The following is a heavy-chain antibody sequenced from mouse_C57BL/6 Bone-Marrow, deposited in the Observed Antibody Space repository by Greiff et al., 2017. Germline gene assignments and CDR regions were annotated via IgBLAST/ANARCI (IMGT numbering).Heavy chain of an antibody. CDR3: ARCDGKRGPFAY. CDR2: IDPEAGES. D-gene: IGHD2-1*01. J-gene: IGHJ3*01. V-gene: IGHV14-2*01. Sequence: VQLQQSGAELVKPGASVKLSCTASGFNIKDYYMHWVKQRTEQGLEWIGRIDPEAGESTYAPEFQGKATITADTSSNTAYLQLSSRTSEDTAVYYCARCDGKRGPFAYRGQGTLVTVSA. CDR1: GFNIKDYY.